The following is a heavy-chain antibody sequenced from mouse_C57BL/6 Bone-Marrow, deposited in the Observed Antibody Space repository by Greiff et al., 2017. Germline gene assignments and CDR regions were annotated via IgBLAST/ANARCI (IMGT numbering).Heavy chain of an antibody. D-gene: IGHD2-3*01. CDR2: INSDGGST. J-gene: IGHJ4*01. CDR1: EYEFPSHD. CDR3: ARHNDDYWGYAMDY. Sequence: DVKLVESGGGLVQPGESLKLSCESNEYEFPSHDMSWVRKTPEKRLELVAAINSDGGSTYYPDTMERRFIISRDNTKKTLYLQMNSLRSEDTALDYCARHNDDYWGYAMDYWGQGTSVTVSS. V-gene: IGHV5-2*01.